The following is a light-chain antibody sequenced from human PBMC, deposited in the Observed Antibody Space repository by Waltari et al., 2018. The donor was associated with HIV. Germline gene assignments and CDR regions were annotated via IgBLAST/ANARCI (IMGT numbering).Light chain of an antibody. Sequence: QSALTQPASVSGSPAQSITISCTGTSSDVWSYILVLWHHHYPGKAPKRIIYEVTKRPSGISNRFSGSKSGNTASLTISGLQAEDEADYYCCSFVGSSNYVFGTATKVTVL. CDR3: CSFVGSSNYV. V-gene: IGLV2-23*02. CDR1: SSDVWSYIL. J-gene: IGLJ1*01. CDR2: EVT.